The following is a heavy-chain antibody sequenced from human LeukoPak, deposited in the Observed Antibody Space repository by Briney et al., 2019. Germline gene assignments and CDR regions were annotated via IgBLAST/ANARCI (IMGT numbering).Heavy chain of an antibody. CDR1: GFTFTSYA. V-gene: IGHV3-23*01. Sequence: GGSLRLSCAASGFTFTSYAMSWVRQAPGKGLEWVSAISGSGGSTYYADSVKGRSTISRDNSKNTLYLQMNSLRAEDTAVYYCAKGNYGSGPWDYWGQGTLVTVSS. CDR2: ISGSGGST. J-gene: IGHJ4*02. D-gene: IGHD3-10*01. CDR3: AKGNYGSGPWDY.